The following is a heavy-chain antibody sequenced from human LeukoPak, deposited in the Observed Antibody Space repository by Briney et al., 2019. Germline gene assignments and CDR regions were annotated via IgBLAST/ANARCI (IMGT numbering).Heavy chain of an antibody. CDR2: VSAYNGNT. CDR3: ARDAPQWRNAFDF. CDR1: GYTFTNTG. Sequence: ASVKVSCKASGYTFTNTGICWVRQAPGQGLEWMGWVSAYNGNTNYAQKFQGRVTMATDTSTSTAYMELRSLRSDDTAVYFCARDAPQWRNAFDFWGQGTVVTVSS. D-gene: IGHD6-19*01. J-gene: IGHJ3*01. V-gene: IGHV1-18*01.